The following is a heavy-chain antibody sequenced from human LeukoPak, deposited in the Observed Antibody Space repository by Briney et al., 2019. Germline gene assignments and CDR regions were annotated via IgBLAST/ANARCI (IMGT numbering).Heavy chain of an antibody. CDR1: GFSFSNHW. CDR3: ARNFDY. Sequence: PGGSLRLSCAASGFSFSNHWMIWVRQAPGKGLEWVSAVSGGGDITHYADSVKGRFTISRDNSKNTLYLQMNSLSADDTAIYYCARNFDYWGQGTLVTVSS. CDR2: VSGGGDIT. J-gene: IGHJ4*02. V-gene: IGHV3-23*01.